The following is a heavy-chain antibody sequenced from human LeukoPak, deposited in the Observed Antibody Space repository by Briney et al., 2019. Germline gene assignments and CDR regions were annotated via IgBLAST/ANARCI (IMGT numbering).Heavy chain of an antibody. V-gene: IGHV3-15*01. CDR1: GSTFSNAW. CDR3: TSEYYDYVWGSYRSDYHFDY. J-gene: IGHJ4*02. D-gene: IGHD3-16*02. CDR2: IKSKTDGGTT. Sequence: GGSLRLSCAASGSTFSNAWMSWVRQAPGKGLEWVGRIKSKTDGGTTDYAAPVKGRFTISRDDSKNTLYLQMNNLKTEDTAVYYCTSEYYDYVWGSYRSDYHFDYWGQGTLVTVSS.